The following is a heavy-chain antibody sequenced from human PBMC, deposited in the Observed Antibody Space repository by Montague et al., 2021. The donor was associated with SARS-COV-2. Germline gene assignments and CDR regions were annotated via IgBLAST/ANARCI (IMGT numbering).Heavy chain of an antibody. CDR2: IVWNDDK. J-gene: IGHJ4*02. V-gene: IGHV2-5*01. CDR3: AHSLLFSSLRDFDS. Sequence: PALVKPTQTLTLTCTFSGFSLISDGVGVGWIRQPPGKALEWLALIVWNDDKRYNSSRKNRLTVTKDTSKNQVVLTMTNMDPLDTGTYYCAHSLLFSSLRDFDSWGQGTLVTVAS. CDR1: GFSLISDGVG.